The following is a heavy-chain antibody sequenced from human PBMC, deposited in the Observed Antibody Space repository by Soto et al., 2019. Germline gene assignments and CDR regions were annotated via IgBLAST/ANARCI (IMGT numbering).Heavy chain of an antibody. V-gene: IGHV5-51*01. CDR1: GYSFTSYW. CDR2: IYPGDSDT. J-gene: IGHJ5*02. Sequence: GDSLKISCKGSGYSFTSYWIGWVRQMPGKGLKWMGIIYPGDSDTRYSPSFQGQVTISADKSISTAYLQWSSLKASDTAMYYFARLPYGDSDRSWFDPLGQRTLLTVSS. D-gene: IGHD4-17*01. CDR3: ARLPYGDSDRSWFDP.